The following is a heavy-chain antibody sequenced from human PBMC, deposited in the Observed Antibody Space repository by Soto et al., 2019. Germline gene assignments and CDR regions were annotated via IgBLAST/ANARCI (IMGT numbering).Heavy chain of an antibody. CDR3: ARDRSVRGVIIGPY. V-gene: IGHV1-18*01. D-gene: IGHD3-10*01. CDR1: GYTFTSYG. J-gene: IGHJ4*02. Sequence: ASVKVSCKASGYTFTSYGISWVRQAPGQGLEWMGWISAYNGNTNYAQKLQGRVTMTTDTSTSTAYMELRSLRSDDTAVYYCARDRSVRGVIIGPYWGQGTLVTVSS. CDR2: ISAYNGNT.